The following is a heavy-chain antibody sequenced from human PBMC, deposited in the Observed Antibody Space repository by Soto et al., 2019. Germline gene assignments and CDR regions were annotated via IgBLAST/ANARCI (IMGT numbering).Heavy chain of an antibody. Sequence: EVQVVESGGGSVQPGGSLRLSCAASGFTFSVYYMHWIRQVPGKGLFWVCRINTDGSSADYADSVKGRFTISRDNAKNTLSLLMNSLTVEDTAVYYCARGLYGDSVGYDHWGQGALVTVSS. V-gene: IGHV3-74*01. CDR3: ARGLYGDSVGYDH. CDR1: GFTFSVYY. CDR2: INTDGSSA. J-gene: IGHJ4*02. D-gene: IGHD4-17*01.